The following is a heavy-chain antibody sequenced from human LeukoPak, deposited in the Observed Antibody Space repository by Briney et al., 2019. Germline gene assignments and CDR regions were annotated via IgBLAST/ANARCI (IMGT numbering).Heavy chain of an antibody. CDR1: GFTFRNFA. V-gene: IGHV3-23*01. CDR2: ISGSGGST. D-gene: IGHD3-10*01. Sequence: QPGGSLRLSCAASGFTFRNFAMSWVRQAPGKGLEWVSAISGSGGSTYYADSVKGRFTISRDNSKNTLYLQMNSLRAEDTAVYYCAKDRSSGSYFDYWGQGTLVTVSS. J-gene: IGHJ4*02. CDR3: AKDRSSGSYFDY.